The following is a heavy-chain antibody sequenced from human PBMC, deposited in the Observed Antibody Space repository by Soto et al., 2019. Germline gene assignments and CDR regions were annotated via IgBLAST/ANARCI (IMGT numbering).Heavy chain of an antibody. Sequence: ASVKVSCKASGYTFTSYGISWVRQAPGQGLEWMGWISAYNGNTNYAQKLQGRVTMTTDTYTSTASMELRSLSSDDTAVYYCARGSPIVVVPAAIRGEFDYWGQGTLVTVS. CDR2: ISAYNGNT. V-gene: IGHV1-18*01. CDR3: ARGSPIVVVPAAIRGEFDY. CDR1: GYTFTSYG. D-gene: IGHD2-2*02. J-gene: IGHJ4*02.